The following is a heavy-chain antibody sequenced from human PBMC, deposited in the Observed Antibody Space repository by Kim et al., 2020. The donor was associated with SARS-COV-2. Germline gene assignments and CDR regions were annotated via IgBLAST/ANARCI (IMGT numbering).Heavy chain of an antibody. J-gene: IGHJ3*02. CDR3: ARPTVVTPHDAFDI. D-gene: IGHD4-17*01. V-gene: IGHV4-39*01. Sequence: PSLKSRVTISVDTSKNQFSLKLSSVTAADTAVYYCARPTVVTPHDAFDIWGQGTMVTVSS.